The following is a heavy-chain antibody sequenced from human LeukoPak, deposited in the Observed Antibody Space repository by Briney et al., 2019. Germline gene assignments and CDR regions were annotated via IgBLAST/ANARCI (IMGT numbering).Heavy chain of an antibody. D-gene: IGHD6-19*01. V-gene: IGHV3-7*01. Sequence: GGSLRLSCAASGFTFSSYWMSWVRQAPGKGLEWVANIKQDGSEKYYVDSVKGRFTISRDNSKNTLYLQMNSLRAEDTAVYYCARTSEAVAGTQYFQHWGQGTLVTVSS. CDR1: GFTFSSYW. CDR2: IKQDGSEK. CDR3: ARTSEAVAGTQYFQH. J-gene: IGHJ1*01.